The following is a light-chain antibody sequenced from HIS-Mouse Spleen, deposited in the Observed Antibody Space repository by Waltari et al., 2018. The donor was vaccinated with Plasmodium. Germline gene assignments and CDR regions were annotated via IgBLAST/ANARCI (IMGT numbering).Light chain of an antibody. CDR2: AAS. CDR3: QQLNSYPLT. Sequence: DIQLTQSPSFLSASVGDRVTITCRASQGISSYLAWYQQKPGKAPKLLIYAASTLQSGVPSRFSGSGSGTEFTLTISSLQPEDFATYYCQQLNSYPLTCGGETKVEIK. J-gene: IGKJ4*01. CDR1: QGISSY. V-gene: IGKV1-9*01.